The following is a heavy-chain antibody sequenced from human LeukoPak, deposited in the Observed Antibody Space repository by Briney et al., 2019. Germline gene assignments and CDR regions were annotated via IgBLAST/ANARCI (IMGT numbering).Heavy chain of an antibody. CDR1: GFTFSRYW. CDR2: TSSDGSST. J-gene: IGHJ4*02. Sequence: GGSLRLSCVASGFTFSRYWIHWVRQAPGKGLVWVSSTSSDGSSTSYADSVKGRFTISRDNAKNTLSLQMNSLRAEDTAVYYCARDHGSYYFDYWGQGILVTVSS. CDR3: ARDHGSYYFDY. V-gene: IGHV3-74*01. D-gene: IGHD3-10*01.